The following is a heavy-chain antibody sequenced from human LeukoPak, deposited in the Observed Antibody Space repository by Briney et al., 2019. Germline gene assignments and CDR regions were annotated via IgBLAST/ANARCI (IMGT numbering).Heavy chain of an antibody. J-gene: IGHJ4*02. CDR2: IYTSGST. V-gene: IGHV4-61*02. D-gene: IGHD4-17*01. CDR1: GGSISSGSYY. Sequence: PSETLSLTCTVSGGSISSGSYYWSWIRQPAGKGLEWIGRIYTSGSTNYNPSLKSRVTMSVDTSKNQFSLNLSSVTAADTAVYYCARGYGDYTLYYFDFWGQGTLVTVSS. CDR3: ARGYGDYTLYYFDF.